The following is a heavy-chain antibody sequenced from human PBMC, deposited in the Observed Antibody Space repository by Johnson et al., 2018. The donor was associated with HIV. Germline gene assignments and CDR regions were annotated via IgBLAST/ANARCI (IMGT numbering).Heavy chain of an antibody. V-gene: IGHV3-30*19. CDR3: VRRFYDSSAFDV. CDR2: ISYDGTNK. D-gene: IGHD3-22*01. Sequence: QVLLVESGGGLFKPGRSLRLSCAVSGFTFSTYGMHWVRQAPGKGLEWVAFISYDGTNKYFTDSVRGRFTISRDNSRNTLFLQMNSLRAEDTAMYFCVRRFYDSSAFDVWGQGTLVTVSS. CDR1: GFTFSTYG. J-gene: IGHJ3*01.